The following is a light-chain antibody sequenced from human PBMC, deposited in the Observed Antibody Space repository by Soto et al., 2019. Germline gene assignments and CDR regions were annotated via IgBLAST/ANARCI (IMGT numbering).Light chain of an antibody. CDR1: QSVNSN. CDR2: GAS. Sequence: EIVMTQSPATLSVSPGERATLSCWASQSVNSNLAWYQQKPGQAPRLLIYGASTRATGIPARFSGSGSGTDLTLTIGSLQSEDFAVYFCQQYYDWPWTFGQGTKVEIK. CDR3: QQYYDWPWT. V-gene: IGKV3-15*01. J-gene: IGKJ1*01.